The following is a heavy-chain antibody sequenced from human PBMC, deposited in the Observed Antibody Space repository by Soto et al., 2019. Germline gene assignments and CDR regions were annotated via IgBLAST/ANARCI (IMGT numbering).Heavy chain of an antibody. CDR1: GGSFSSYA. D-gene: IGHD6-6*01. J-gene: IGHJ4*02. CDR3: AREYRSSSGRFDD. V-gene: IGHV1-69*13. CDR2: IIPIFGTP. Sequence: SVKVSCKASGGSFSSYAISWVRQAPGQGLEWMGGIIPIFGTPSYAQKFQGRVTITADESTSTAYMELSSLRSEDTAVYYCAREYRSSSGRFDDWGQGTLVTVSS.